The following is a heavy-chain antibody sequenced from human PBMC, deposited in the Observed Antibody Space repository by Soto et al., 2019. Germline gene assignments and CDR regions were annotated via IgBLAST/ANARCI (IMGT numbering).Heavy chain of an antibody. D-gene: IGHD1-1*01. CDR3: ARGLNVRYYYGMDV. CDR2: INHSGST. CDR1: GGSFSCYY. V-gene: IGHV4-34*01. Sequence: SETLSLTCAVYGGSFSCYYWSWIRQAPGKGLEWIGEINHSGSTNYNPSLKSRVTISVDTSKNQFSLKLSSVTAADTAVYYCARGLNVRYYYGMDVWGQGTTVTVSS. J-gene: IGHJ6*02.